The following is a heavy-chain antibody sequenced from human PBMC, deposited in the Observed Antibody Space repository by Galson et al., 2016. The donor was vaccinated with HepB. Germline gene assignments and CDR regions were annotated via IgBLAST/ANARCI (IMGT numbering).Heavy chain of an antibody. D-gene: IGHD3-22*01. Sequence: SLRLSCAASGFTITNYGMTWVRQAPGKGLEWVSAISGSGVSIYYADTVKGRFTISRDESKNTVYLQMNSLRDEDTAVYYCTTLRSPTGRMYYYDSSGRVSYYFDYWGQGTLVTVSS. CDR1: GFTITNYG. CDR2: ISGSGVSI. CDR3: TTLRSPTGRMYYYDSSGRVSYYFDY. V-gene: IGHV3-23*01. J-gene: IGHJ4*02.